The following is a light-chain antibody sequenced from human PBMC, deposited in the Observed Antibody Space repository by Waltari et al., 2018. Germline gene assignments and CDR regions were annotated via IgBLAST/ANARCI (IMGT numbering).Light chain of an antibody. CDR3: SSYTSSSTPWV. CDR2: EVS. Sequence: QSALTQPASVSGSPGQSITISCTGTSSDVGGYNYVYWYHQHPGKAPKLLIYEVSNRPAGVSNGLSGSKYGHTAALTISGRQAEDEADYYCSSYTSSSTPWVFGGRTKLTVL. V-gene: IGLV2-14*01. CDR1: SSDVGGYNY. J-gene: IGLJ3*02.